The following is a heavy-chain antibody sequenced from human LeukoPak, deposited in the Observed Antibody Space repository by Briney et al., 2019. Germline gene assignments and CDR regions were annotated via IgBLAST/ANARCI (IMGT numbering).Heavy chain of an antibody. Sequence: ASVKVSCEASGYTFTSYGISWVRQAPGQGLEWMGWISAYNGNTNYAQELQGRVTMTTDTSTSTAYMELRSLRSDDTAVYYCARWAYYYYYYMDVWGKGTTVTVSS. V-gene: IGHV1-18*01. CDR1: GYTFTSYG. CDR2: ISAYNGNT. CDR3: ARWAYYYYYYMDV. J-gene: IGHJ6*03.